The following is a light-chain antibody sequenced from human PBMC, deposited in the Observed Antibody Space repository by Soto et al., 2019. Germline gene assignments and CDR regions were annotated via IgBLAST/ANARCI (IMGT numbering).Light chain of an antibody. J-gene: IGLJ1*01. Sequence: QSFLTQPPSASGSPGQSVTISCTGTSSDVGAYNYVSWYQQHPGKAPKLMIYEVSKRPSGAPDRFSGSKSGNTASLTVSGLQAEDEADYYCSSYVGSNNPYGFGTGTKVTVL. V-gene: IGLV2-8*01. CDR3: SSYVGSNNPYG. CDR1: SSDVGAYNY. CDR2: EVS.